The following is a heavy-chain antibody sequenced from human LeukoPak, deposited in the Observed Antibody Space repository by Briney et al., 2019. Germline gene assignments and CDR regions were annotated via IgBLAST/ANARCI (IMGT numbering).Heavy chain of an antibody. CDR2: INHSGST. D-gene: IGHD1-26*01. J-gene: IGHJ4*02. CDR3: ARRGGGSSPLY. Sequence: SETLSLTWAVYGGSFSGYYWSWIRQPPGKGLEWIGEINHSGSTNYNPSLESRVTIAVDTSKNQFSLKLSSVTAADTAVYYCARRGGGSSPLYWGQGTLVTVSS. V-gene: IGHV4-34*01. CDR1: GGSFSGYY.